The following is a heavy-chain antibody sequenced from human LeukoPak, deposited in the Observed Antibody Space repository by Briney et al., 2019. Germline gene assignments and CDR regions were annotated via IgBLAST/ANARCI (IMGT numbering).Heavy chain of an antibody. CDR3: ARSRSGGYYYYYYMDV. Sequence: PSETLSLTCAVYGESFSGYYWSWIRQPPGKGLEWIGEINHSGSTNYNPSLKSRVTISVDTSKNQFSLKLSSVTAADTAVYYCARSRSGGYYYYYYMDVWGKGTTVTISS. CDR2: INHSGST. J-gene: IGHJ6*03. CDR1: GESFSGYY. D-gene: IGHD3-16*01. V-gene: IGHV4-34*01.